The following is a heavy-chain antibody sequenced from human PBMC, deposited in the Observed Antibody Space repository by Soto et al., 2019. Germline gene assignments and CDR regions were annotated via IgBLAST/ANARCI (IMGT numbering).Heavy chain of an antibody. Sequence: ETLSLTCTVSGGSISSYYWSWIRQPAGKGLEWIGRIYTSGSTNYNPSLKSRVTMSVDTSKNQSSLKLSSVTAADTAVYYCARDRGYCTNGVCYTGGDAFDIWGQGTMVTVSS. D-gene: IGHD2-8*01. V-gene: IGHV4-4*07. J-gene: IGHJ3*02. CDR1: GGSISSYY. CDR2: IYTSGST. CDR3: ARDRGYCTNGVCYTGGDAFDI.